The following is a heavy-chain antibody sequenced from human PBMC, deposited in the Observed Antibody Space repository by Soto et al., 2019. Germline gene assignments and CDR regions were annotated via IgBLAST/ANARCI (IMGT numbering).Heavy chain of an antibody. V-gene: IGHV3-23*01. J-gene: IGHJ4*02. CDR2: ISASSGST. CDR1: VFTFTDYA. D-gene: IGHD3-10*01. Sequence: EVQLLESGGGLVQPGGSLRLSCGASVFTFTDYAMTWVRQAPGKGLEWVSGISASSGSTYYTDSVRGRFTISRDISKNTRFLQMNGLRAEDAAVYFCANSWNYVSGSYSSPAFDYWGQGTLVTVSS. CDR3: ANSWNYVSGSYSSPAFDY.